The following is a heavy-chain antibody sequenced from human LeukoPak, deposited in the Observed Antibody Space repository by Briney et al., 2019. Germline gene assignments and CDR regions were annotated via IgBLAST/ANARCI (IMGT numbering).Heavy chain of an antibody. CDR1: EFTFNSYG. V-gene: IGHV3-30*02. Sequence: PGGSLRLSCAASEFTFNSYGMHWVRQAPGKGLEWVAFIRSDGSSKYYTDSVKGRFTISRDNPKNTLYLQMNSLRAEDTAVYYCAKDFFASTASRPHYWGQGTLVTVSS. CDR2: IRSDGSSK. J-gene: IGHJ4*02. CDR3: AKDFFASTASRPHY. D-gene: IGHD6-6*01.